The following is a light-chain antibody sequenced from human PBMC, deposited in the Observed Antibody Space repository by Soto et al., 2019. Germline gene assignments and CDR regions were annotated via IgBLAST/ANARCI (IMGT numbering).Light chain of an antibody. CDR3: QQSYTRT. CDR1: QSINSY. V-gene: IGKV1-39*01. Sequence: DIQMTQSPSSLSASVGDRVTITCRASQSINSYLNWYQHKVGKAPKLLIYAASTLQGGVPSRFSGSGSGTDFSLTISSLQPDDSATYYCQQSYTRTFGQGTKV. J-gene: IGKJ1*01. CDR2: AAS.